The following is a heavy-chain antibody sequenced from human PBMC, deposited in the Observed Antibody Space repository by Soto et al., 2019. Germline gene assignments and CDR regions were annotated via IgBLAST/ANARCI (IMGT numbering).Heavy chain of an antibody. CDR1: GFPLKKYG. CDR2: ISHDGGTT. CDR3: ARDLYSSGWYNYFDP. Sequence: PGGSLRLSCAAPGFPLKKYGIHWVRQSPGEGLEWVAMISHDGGTTYYADSVNGRFTISRDTSRDTAYLQMNSVRPEDTAMYYCARDLYSSGWYNYFDPWGQGTVVTVSS. J-gene: IGHJ5*02. V-gene: IGHV3-30*03. D-gene: IGHD6-19*01.